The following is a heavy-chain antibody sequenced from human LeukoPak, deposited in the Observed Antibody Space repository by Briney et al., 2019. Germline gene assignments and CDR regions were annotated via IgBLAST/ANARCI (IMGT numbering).Heavy chain of an antibody. V-gene: IGHV3-23*01. Sequence: GGSLRLSCAASGFTFSSYAMSWVRQAPGKGLEWVSAITGSGGSTYYADSVKGRFTISRDNANNLLYLQMNSLRGEDTAVYYCTRDRSRAEDDWGQGTLVTVSS. D-gene: IGHD1-14*01. J-gene: IGHJ4*02. CDR2: ITGSGGST. CDR3: TRDRSRAEDD. CDR1: GFTFSSYA.